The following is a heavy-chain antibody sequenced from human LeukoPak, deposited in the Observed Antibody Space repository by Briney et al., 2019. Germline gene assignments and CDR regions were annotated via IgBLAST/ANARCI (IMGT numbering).Heavy chain of an antibody. CDR2: LPYDGSNK. J-gene: IGHJ6*02. D-gene: IGHD5-12*01. CDR3: AKEGGYGMGG. Sequence: GGSLRLSCAASGFTFGTYGFHWVRQAPGKGLEWVAVLPYDGSNKYYADSVKGRFTISRDNSKNTLYLQMNTLRAEDTAVYYCAKEGGYGMGGRGQGTTVTVSS. V-gene: IGHV3-30*18. CDR1: GFTFGTYG.